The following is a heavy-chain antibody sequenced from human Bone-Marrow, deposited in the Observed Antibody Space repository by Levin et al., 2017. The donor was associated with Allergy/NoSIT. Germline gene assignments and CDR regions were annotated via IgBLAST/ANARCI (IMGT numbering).Heavy chain of an antibody. CDR2: IYYSGST. CDR1: GGSISSGGYY. D-gene: IGHD4-17*01. CDR3: ARDHPVYGDYDFGASYAFDI. Sequence: SETLSLTCTVSGGSISSGGYYWSWIRQHPGKGLEWIGYIYYSGSTYYNPSLKTRVTISVDTSKNQFSLKLSSVTAADTAVYYCARDHPVYGDYDFGASYAFDIWGQGTMVTVSS. V-gene: IGHV4-31*03. J-gene: IGHJ3*02.